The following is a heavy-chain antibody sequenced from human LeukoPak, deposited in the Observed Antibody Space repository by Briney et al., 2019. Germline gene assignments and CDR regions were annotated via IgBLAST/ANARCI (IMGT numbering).Heavy chain of an antibody. CDR3: ARYIWSSGWLRPGFDY. CDR2: INPNSGGT. J-gene: IGHJ4*02. V-gene: IGHV1-2*02. Sequence: ASLKVSCKASGYTFTGYYMHWVRQAPGQGLEWMGWINPNSGGTNYAQKFQGRVTMTRDTSISTAYMELSRLRSDDTAVYYCARYIWSSGWLRPGFDYWGQGTLVTVSS. CDR1: GYTFTGYY. D-gene: IGHD6-19*01.